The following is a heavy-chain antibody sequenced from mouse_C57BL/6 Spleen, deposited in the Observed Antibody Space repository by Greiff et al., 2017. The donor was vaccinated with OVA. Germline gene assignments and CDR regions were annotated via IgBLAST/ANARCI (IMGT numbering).Heavy chain of an antibody. CDR2: INYDGSST. V-gene: IGHV5-16*01. J-gene: IGHJ1*03. CDR3: ARDYDGYYPYFDV. D-gene: IGHD2-3*01. Sequence: DVMLVESEGGLVQPGSSMKLSCTASGFTFSDYYMAWVRQVPEKGLEWVANINYDGSSTYYLDSLKSRFIISRENAKNILYLQMSSLKSEDTATYYCARDYDGYYPYFDVWGTGTTVTVSS. CDR1: GFTFSDYY.